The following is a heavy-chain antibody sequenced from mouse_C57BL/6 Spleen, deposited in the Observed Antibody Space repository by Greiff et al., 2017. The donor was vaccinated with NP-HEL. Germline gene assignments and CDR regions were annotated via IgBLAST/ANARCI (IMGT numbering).Heavy chain of an antibody. J-gene: IGHJ1*03. Sequence: EVQGVESGGGLVQPGGSLKLSCAASGFTFSDYYMYWVRQTPEKRLEWVAYISNGGGSTYYPDTVKGRFTISRDNAKNTLYLQMSRLKSEDTAMYYCERRNRDRSNHWYVDVWGTGTTVTVSS. D-gene: IGHD2-5*01. CDR2: ISNGGGST. V-gene: IGHV5-12*01. CDR1: GFTFSDYY. CDR3: ERRNRDRSNHWYVDV.